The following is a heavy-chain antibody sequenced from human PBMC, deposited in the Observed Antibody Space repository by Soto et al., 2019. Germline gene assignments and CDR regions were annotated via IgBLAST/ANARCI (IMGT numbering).Heavy chain of an antibody. Sequence: PAETLSLTCCVSNFSISSGYYWGVIRQSPGKGLEWIASIYRSGTTSYNPSLKSRVTISVDPSKNQFSLMLTAVTAADTAVYYCARTHSGSYYSVFNYWGRGSLVTVSS. CDR3: ARTHSGSYYSVFNY. V-gene: IGHV4-38-2*01. CDR2: IYRSGTT. J-gene: IGHJ4*02. D-gene: IGHD1-26*01. CDR1: NFSISSGYY.